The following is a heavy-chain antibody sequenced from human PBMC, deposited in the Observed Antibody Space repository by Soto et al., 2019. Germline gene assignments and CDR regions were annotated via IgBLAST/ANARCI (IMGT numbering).Heavy chain of an antibody. CDR1: GFTFSSYG. Sequence: PGGSLRLSCAASGFTFSSYGMHWVRQAPGKGLEWVAVISYDGSNKYYADSVKGRFTISRDNSKNTLYLQMNSLRAEDTAVYYCAKVGSMVTTQYYFDYWGQGTLVTVSS. CDR3: AKVGSMVTTQYYFDY. CDR2: ISYDGSNK. V-gene: IGHV3-30*18. D-gene: IGHD4-17*01. J-gene: IGHJ4*02.